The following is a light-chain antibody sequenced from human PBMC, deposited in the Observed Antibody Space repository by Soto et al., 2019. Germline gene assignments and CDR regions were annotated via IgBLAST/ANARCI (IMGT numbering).Light chain of an antibody. Sequence: QSALTQPASVSASPGQSITISCTGTSSDVGGYKYVSWYQQYPGKAPKLMMYEVSNRPSGISNRFSGSKSGNTASLTITGLRAEDEGYYYCSSYTSSSTLVFGGGTKLTVL. CDR2: EVS. J-gene: IGLJ2*01. V-gene: IGLV2-14*01. CDR1: SSDVGGYKY. CDR3: SSYTSSSTLV.